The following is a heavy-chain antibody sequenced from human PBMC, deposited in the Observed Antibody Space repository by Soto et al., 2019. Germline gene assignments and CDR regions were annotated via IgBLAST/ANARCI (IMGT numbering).Heavy chain of an antibody. J-gene: IGHJ4*02. CDR2: MNPNSGNT. CDR3: ASPLGAGQAYYFDY. D-gene: IGHD3-16*01. CDR1: GYTFTSYD. Sequence: QVQLVQSGAEVKKPGASVKVSCKASGYTFTSYDINWVRQATGQGLEWMGWMNPNSGNTGYAQKFQGRVTLTRNTSISTAYMELSSLRSEDTAVYYCASPLGAGQAYYFDYWGQGTLVTVSS. V-gene: IGHV1-8*01.